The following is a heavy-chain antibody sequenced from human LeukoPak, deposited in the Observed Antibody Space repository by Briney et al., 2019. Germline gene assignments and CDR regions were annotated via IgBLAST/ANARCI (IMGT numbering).Heavy chain of an antibody. CDR1: GYTFTSYY. J-gene: IGHJ4*02. CDR3: ARGLGVGYAKKNYFDY. Sequence: GASVKVSCKASGYTFTSYYMHWVRQAPGQGLEWMGIINPGGGSTSYAQKFQGRVTMTRDTSTSTVYMELSSLRSEDTAVYYCARGLGVGYAKKNYFDYWGQGTLVTVSS. CDR2: INPGGGST. V-gene: IGHV1-46*01. D-gene: IGHD1-26*01.